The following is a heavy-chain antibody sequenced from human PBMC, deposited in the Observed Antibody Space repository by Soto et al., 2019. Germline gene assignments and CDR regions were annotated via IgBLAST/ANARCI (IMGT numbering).Heavy chain of an antibody. CDR1: GFTFDDYA. J-gene: IGHJ4*02. CDR3: AIIVAGGHDY. Sequence: GGSLRLSCAASGFTFDDYAMHWVRQAPGKGLEWVSGISWNSGSIGYADSVKGRFTISRDNAKNSLYLQMNSLRAEDTALYYCAIIVAGGHDYWGQGTLVTVSS. CDR2: ISWNSGSI. D-gene: IGHD5-12*01. V-gene: IGHV3-9*01.